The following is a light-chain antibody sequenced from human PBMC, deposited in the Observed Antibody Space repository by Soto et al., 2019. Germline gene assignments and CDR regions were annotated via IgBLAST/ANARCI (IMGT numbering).Light chain of an antibody. CDR2: GAS. CDR3: QQYNDWPLT. J-gene: IGKJ4*01. V-gene: IGKV3-15*01. Sequence: EIVMTQSPATLSLSPGERATLSCRASQSVSSNLAWYQQKPGQAPRLLIYGASTRATGIPARVSGSGSGTEFTLTISSLQSEDFAVFYCQQYNDWPLTFGGGTKVEIK. CDR1: QSVSSN.